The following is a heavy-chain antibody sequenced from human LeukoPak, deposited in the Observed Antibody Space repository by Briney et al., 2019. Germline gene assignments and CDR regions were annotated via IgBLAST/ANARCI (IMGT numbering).Heavy chain of an antibody. D-gene: IGHD2-21*02. Sequence: GGSLRLSCAASGFTFWSYSVIWVRDAPGEGLEWGSYIRRGSKYIYYADSVKGRFTISRDNAKYSLYLQMNSLRVEDTAVYYCTRAPPYCGGDCSDWYLDVWGRGTLVTVSS. CDR2: IRRGSKYI. V-gene: IGHV3-21*01. CDR3: TRAPPYCGGDCSDWYLDV. J-gene: IGHJ2*01. CDR1: GFTFWSYS.